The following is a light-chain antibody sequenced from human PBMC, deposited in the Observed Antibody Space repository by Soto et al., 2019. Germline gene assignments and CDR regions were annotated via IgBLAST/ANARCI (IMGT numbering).Light chain of an antibody. CDR3: AAWDDSLSGRV. CDR1: SSNIGSNY. V-gene: IGLV1-47*02. CDR2: SNN. J-gene: IGLJ3*02. Sequence: QSVLTQPPSASGTPGQRVTISCSGSSSNIGSNYVYWYQQLPGTAPKLLIYSNNQRPSGVPDRFSGSKSGTSASLAISGLRSEDEAEYYCAAWDDSLSGRVFGGGTKVTVL.